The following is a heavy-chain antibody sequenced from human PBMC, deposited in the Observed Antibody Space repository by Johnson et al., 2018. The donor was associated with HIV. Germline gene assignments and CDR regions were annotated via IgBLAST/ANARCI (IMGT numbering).Heavy chain of an antibody. J-gene: IGHJ3*02. D-gene: IGHD6-19*01. CDR2: IRYDGSNK. V-gene: IGHV3-30*02. CDR1: GFTFSTYG. CDR3: AKSESGWYPIRAFDI. Sequence: QVQVVESGGGVVQPGRSLRLSCAASGFTFSTYGMHWVRQAPGKGLEWVAFIRYDGSNKYYVDSVKGRFTISRDNSKNTLYLQMNSLRAEDTAMYYCAKSESGWYPIRAFDIWGQGTMVTVSS.